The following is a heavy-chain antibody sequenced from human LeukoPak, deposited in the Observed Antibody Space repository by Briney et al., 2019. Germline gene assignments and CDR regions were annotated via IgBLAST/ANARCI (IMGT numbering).Heavy chain of an antibody. Sequence: LRLSCAASGLTXSNYAMNWVRQASGRGLEWVSGITDSGRKTYYADSVKGRFSISRDNSKNTVYLQMSDLRAEDTAVYYCAKITKATTPNYWGQGTLVTVSS. CDR2: ITDSGRKT. V-gene: IGHV3-23*01. D-gene: IGHD4-17*01. CDR1: GLTXSNYA. CDR3: AKITKATTPNY. J-gene: IGHJ4*02.